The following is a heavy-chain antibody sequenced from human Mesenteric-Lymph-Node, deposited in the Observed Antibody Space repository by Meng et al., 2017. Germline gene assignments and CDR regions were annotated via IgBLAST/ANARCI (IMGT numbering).Heavy chain of an antibody. CDR3: ASVGVPYCYDNSGHTFDY. Sequence: ASVKVSRMVTGYTHTELFMHWVRQAPGKGLEWMGGFDPENGETIYVQKFHGRVTMTEDTSTDTAYMDLSSLRSKDTDVYYCASVGVPYCYDNSGHTFDYWGQGTLVTVSS. V-gene: IGHV1-24*01. CDR1: GYTHTELF. D-gene: IGHD3-22*01. CDR2: FDPENGET. J-gene: IGHJ4*02.